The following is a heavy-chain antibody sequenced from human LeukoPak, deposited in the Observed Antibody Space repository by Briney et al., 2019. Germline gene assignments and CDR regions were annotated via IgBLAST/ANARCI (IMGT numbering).Heavy chain of an antibody. CDR3: ARWGAAAGTEFYYYYYGMGV. CDR2: INPIADIA. D-gene: IGHD6-13*01. V-gene: IGHV1-69*10. CDR1: GGSFSRYT. J-gene: IGHJ6*02. Sequence: SVKVSCKASGGSFSRYTINWVRQAPGQGLEWMGGINPIADIASYAQKFLGRVTITADKSTSTAYMELNSLRSEDTAVYYCARWGAAAGTEFYYYYYGMGVWGQGTTVTVSS.